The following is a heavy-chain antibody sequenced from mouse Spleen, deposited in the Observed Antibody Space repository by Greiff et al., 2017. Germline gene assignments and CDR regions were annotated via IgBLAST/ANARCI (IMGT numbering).Heavy chain of an antibody. D-gene: IGHD2-5*01. Sequence: QVQLQQSGAELVRPGASVTLSCKASGYTFTDYEMHWVKQTPVHGLEWIGAIDPETGGTAYNQKFKGKAILTADKSSSTAYMELRSLTSEDSAVYYCTRFSNYWFAYWGQGTLVTVSA. J-gene: IGHJ3*01. V-gene: IGHV1-15*01. CDR1: GYTFTDYE. CDR2: IDPETGGT. CDR3: TRFSNYWFAY.